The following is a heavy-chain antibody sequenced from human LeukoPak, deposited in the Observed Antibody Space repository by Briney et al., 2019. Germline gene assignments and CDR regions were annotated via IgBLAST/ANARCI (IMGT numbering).Heavy chain of an antibody. V-gene: IGHV5-51*01. J-gene: IGHJ4*02. Sequence: GESLKISCKGSGYSFTSYWIGWVRQMPGKGLEWMGIIYPGGSDTRYSPSFQGQVTISADKSISTAYLQWSSLKASDTAMYYCARQGRYSSGWYYFDYWGQGTLVTVSS. D-gene: IGHD6-19*01. CDR2: IYPGGSDT. CDR1: GYSFTSYW. CDR3: ARQGRYSSGWYYFDY.